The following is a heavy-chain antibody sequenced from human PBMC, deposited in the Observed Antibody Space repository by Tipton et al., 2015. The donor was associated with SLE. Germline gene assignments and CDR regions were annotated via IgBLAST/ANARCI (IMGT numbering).Heavy chain of an antibody. CDR3: ARAFSSIAARPYHY. D-gene: IGHD6-6*01. J-gene: IGHJ4*02. CDR1: GYSISSGYF. CDR2: INHSGST. Sequence: TLSLTCIVSGYSISSGYFWSWIRQPPGKGLEWIGEINHSGSTNYNPSLKSRVTISIDTSKNLFSLKLSSVTAADTAVYYCARAFSSIAARPYHYWGQGTLVTVSS. V-gene: IGHV4-38-2*02.